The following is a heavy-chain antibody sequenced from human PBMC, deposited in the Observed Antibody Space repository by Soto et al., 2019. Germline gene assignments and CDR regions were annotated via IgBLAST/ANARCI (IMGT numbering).Heavy chain of an antibody. CDR3: AKNSRFDTPMVY. CDR1: GFTVSSNY. Sequence: GSLRLSCAASGFTVSSNYMSWVRQAPGKGLEWVSVIYSGGSTYYADSVKGRFTISRDKSKSTLYLQMNSLRAEDTAVYYCAKNSRFDTPMVYWGKGPLVPVS. CDR2: IYSGGST. J-gene: IGHJ4*02. V-gene: IGHV3-66*01. D-gene: IGHD5-18*01.